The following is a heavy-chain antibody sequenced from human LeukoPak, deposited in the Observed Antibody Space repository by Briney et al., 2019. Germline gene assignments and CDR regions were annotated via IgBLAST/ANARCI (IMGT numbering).Heavy chain of an antibody. Sequence: GGSLRLSCAVSGFTFSSYGMHWVRQAPGKGLEWVAFIRYDGSNKYYADSVKGRFTISRDNSKNTLYLQMNSLRAEDTAVYYCAKARLWYQLLLDYWGQGTLVTVSS. CDR1: GFTFSSYG. CDR2: IRYDGSNK. J-gene: IGHJ4*02. V-gene: IGHV3-30*02. CDR3: AKARLWYQLLLDY. D-gene: IGHD2-2*01.